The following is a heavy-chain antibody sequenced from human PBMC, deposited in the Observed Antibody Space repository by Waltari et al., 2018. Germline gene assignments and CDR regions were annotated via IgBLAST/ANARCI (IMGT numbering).Heavy chain of an antibody. CDR1: GFTFSSYW. CDR3: ARPIYYYDSSGYGDY. CDR2: INSDGSST. V-gene: IGHV3-74*01. D-gene: IGHD3-22*01. J-gene: IGHJ4*02. Sequence: EVQLVESGGGLVQPGGSLRLSCAASGFTFSSYWMHWVRQAPGKGLVWVSRINSDGSSTSDAESVKGRFTISRDNAKNTLYLQMNSLRAEDTAVYYCARPIYYYDSSGYGDYWGQGTLVTVSS.